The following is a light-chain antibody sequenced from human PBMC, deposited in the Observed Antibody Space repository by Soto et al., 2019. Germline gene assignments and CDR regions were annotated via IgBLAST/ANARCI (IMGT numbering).Light chain of an antibody. J-gene: IGLJ3*02. CDR2: EVT. CDR3: NSYASTSARL. CDR1: SSDVGAFNY. Sequence: QSVLTQPASVSGSPGQSITISCTGTSSDVGAFNYVSWYQQHPGKTPKLIIYEVTNRPSGVSNRFSGSKSGNTASLTISGLQDEDEADYYCNSYASTSARLFGGGTKLTVL. V-gene: IGLV2-14*01.